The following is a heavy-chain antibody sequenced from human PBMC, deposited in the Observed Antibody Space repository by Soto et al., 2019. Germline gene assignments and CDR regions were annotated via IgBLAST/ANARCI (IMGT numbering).Heavy chain of an antibody. J-gene: IGHJ4*02. D-gene: IGHD3-22*01. CDR3: ALRSMAVVPEY. CDR2: LYYGRSA. V-gene: IGHV4-59*01. CDR1: GDSISSYY. Sequence: QVQLQESGPGLVKPSETLSLTCAVSGDSISSYYCMWIRQPPGKGLESIGYLYYGRSANYNPSLTSRVTLYVDPSTNQCSLTLSSMTAADTAVYYCALRSMAVVPEYWGQGTLVTVSS.